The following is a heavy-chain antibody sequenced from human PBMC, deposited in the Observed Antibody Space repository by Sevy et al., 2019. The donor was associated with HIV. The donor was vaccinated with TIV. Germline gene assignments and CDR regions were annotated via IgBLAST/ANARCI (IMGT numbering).Heavy chain of an antibody. D-gene: IGHD5-12*01. CDR2: IWYDGSNK. V-gene: IGHV3-33*08. Sequence: GGSLRLSCTASGFTFSDYWMSWVRQAPGKGLEWVAIIWYDGSNKYYADSVKGRFTISRDNSKNTLYLQMNSLRAEDTAVYYCARDAGGYGAYADYWGQGTLVTVSS. CDR1: GFTFSDYW. CDR3: ARDAGGYGAYADY. J-gene: IGHJ4*02.